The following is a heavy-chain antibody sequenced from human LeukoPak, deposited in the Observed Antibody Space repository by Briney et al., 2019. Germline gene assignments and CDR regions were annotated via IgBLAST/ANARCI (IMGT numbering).Heavy chain of an antibody. D-gene: IGHD2-21*01. CDR1: GLTFSNVW. V-gene: IGHV3-74*01. Sequence: PGGSLRLSCAVSGLTFSNVWMHWVRQAPGQGLVWVSRINSAGSSTVYADPVKGRFTISRDSAKNMLYLQMNSLRADDTAVYYCASFRDSDNWDQGTMVTVSS. J-gene: IGHJ3*02. CDR2: INSAGSST. CDR3: ASFRDSDN.